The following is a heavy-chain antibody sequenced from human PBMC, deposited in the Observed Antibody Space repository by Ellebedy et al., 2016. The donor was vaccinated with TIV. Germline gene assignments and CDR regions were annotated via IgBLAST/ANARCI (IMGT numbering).Heavy chain of an antibody. CDR1: GVSVSSGSYY. Sequence: SETLSLXXTVSGVSVSSGSYYWSWIRQPPGKGLEWIGYIYYSGSTNYNPSLKSRVTISVDTSKNQFSLKLSSVTAADTAVYYCARERVDTAMVIGYWGQGTLVTVSS. D-gene: IGHD5-18*01. V-gene: IGHV4-61*01. J-gene: IGHJ4*02. CDR2: IYYSGST. CDR3: ARERVDTAMVIGY.